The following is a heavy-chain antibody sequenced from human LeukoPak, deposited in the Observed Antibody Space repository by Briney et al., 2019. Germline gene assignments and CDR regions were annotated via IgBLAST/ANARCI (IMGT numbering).Heavy chain of an antibody. Sequence: SETLSLTCTVSGGSISSYYWGWIRQPPGKGLEWIGYIYYSGSTNYNPSLKSRVTISVDTSKNQFSLKLSSVTAADTAVYYCARDTRDKDCSSTSCKYYFDYWGQGTLVTVSS. J-gene: IGHJ4*02. CDR2: IYYSGST. CDR3: ARDTRDKDCSSTSCKYYFDY. V-gene: IGHV4-59*01. D-gene: IGHD2-2*01. CDR1: GGSISSYY.